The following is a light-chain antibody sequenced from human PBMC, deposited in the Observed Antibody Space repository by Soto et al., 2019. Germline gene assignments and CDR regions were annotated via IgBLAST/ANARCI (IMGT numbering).Light chain of an antibody. V-gene: IGLV1-44*01. CDR2: RNN. CDR1: SSNIGSNT. J-gene: IGLJ1*01. Sequence: QSAPTQPPSASGTPGQRVTISCSGSSSNIGSNTVNWYQQLPGTAPKLLIYRNNQRPSGVPDRSSGSKSGTSASLAIRGLQSEDEADYYCVAWDDSLNGYVFGTGTKVTVL. CDR3: VAWDDSLNGYV.